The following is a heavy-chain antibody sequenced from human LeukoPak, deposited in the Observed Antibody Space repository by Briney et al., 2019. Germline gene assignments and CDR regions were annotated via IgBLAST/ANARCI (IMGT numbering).Heavy chain of an antibody. CDR1: GFTFSSYS. D-gene: IGHD2-2*01. V-gene: IGHV3-21*01. CDR2: ISSSSSYI. Sequence: EGSLRLSCAASGFTFSSYSMNWVRQAPGKGLEWVSSISSSSSYIYYADSVKGRFTISRDNAKNSLYLQMNSLRAEDTAVYYCAREGRDIVVVPAPLDYWGQGTLVTVSS. CDR3: AREGRDIVVVPAPLDY. J-gene: IGHJ4*02.